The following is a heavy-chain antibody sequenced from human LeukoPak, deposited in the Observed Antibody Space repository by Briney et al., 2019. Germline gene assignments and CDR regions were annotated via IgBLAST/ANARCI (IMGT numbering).Heavy chain of an antibody. CDR1: GGSFSGYY. CDR3: ARVVTIFGVVPDYYYYYYMGV. Sequence: SETLSLTCAVYGGSFSGYYWSWIRQPPGKGLEWIGEINHSGSTNYNPSLKSRVTISVDTSKNQFSLKLSSVTAADTAVYYCARVVTIFGVVPDYYYYYYMGVWGKGTTVTVSS. V-gene: IGHV4-34*01. CDR2: INHSGST. J-gene: IGHJ6*03. D-gene: IGHD3-3*01.